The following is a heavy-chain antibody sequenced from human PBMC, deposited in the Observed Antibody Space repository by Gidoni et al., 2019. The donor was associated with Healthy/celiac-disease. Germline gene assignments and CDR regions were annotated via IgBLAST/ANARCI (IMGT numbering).Heavy chain of an antibody. V-gene: IGHV1-69*09. CDR1: GGTFSSYA. J-gene: IGHJ3*02. D-gene: IGHD4-17*01. Sequence: QVQLVQSGAEVKKPGSSVKVSCKASGGTFSSYAISWVRQAPGQGLEWMGRIIPILGIANYAQKCQGRVTITADKSTSTAYMERSSLRSEDTAVYYCARRTTVYAFDIWGQGTMVTVSS. CDR3: ARRTTVYAFDI. CDR2: IIPILGIA.